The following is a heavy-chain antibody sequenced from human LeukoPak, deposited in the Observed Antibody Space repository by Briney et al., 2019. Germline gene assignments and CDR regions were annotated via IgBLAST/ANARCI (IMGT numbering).Heavy chain of an antibody. CDR1: GFTFSSYA. CDR3: AKGSGYCSSTSCYGDFDY. D-gene: IGHD2-2*03. V-gene: IGHV3-23*01. CDR2: ISGSGGST. Sequence: GGSLRLSCAASGFTFSSYAMSWVRQAPGKGLEWVSAISGSGGSTYYADSVKGRFTISRDNSMNTLYLQMNSLRAEDTAVYYCAKGSGYCSSTSCYGDFDYWGQGILVTVSS. J-gene: IGHJ4*02.